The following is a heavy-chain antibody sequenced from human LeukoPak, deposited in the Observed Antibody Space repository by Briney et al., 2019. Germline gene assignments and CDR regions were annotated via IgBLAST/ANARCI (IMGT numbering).Heavy chain of an antibody. J-gene: IGHJ4*02. V-gene: IGHV3-23*01. CDR1: GFTFSSYA. Sequence: GGSLRLSCAASGFTFSSYAMSWVRQALGKGLEWVSAISGSGGSTYYADSVKGRFTISRDNSKNTLYLQMNSLRAEDTAVYYCAKERELYSGSYSAFDYWGQGTLVTVSS. D-gene: IGHD1-26*01. CDR3: AKERELYSGSYSAFDY. CDR2: ISGSGGST.